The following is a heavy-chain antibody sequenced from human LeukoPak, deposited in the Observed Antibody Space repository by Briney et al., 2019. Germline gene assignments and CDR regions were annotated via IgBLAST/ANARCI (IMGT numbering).Heavy chain of an antibody. CDR3: ARDLTGTTDRYYYYMDV. Sequence: SETLSLTCTVSGGSISSGGYYWSWIRQHPGKGLEWIGYIYYSGSTYYNPSRKSRVTISVDKSKNQFSLKLSSVTAADTAVYYCARDLTGTTDRYYYYMDVWGKGTTVTVSS. V-gene: IGHV4-31*03. CDR1: GGSISSGGYY. CDR2: IYYSGST. J-gene: IGHJ6*03. D-gene: IGHD1-7*01.